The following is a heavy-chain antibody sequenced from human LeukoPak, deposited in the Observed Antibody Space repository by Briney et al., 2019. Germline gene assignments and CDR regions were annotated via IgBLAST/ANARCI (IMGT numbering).Heavy chain of an antibody. CDR1: GFTFSSYG. CDR3: AKDHGTSGTAFDP. D-gene: IGHD1-1*01. J-gene: IGHJ5*02. V-gene: IGHV3-23*01. CDR2: IGGGGLST. Sequence: PGGSLRLSCAASGFTFSSYGLNWVRQAPGTGLEWVSGIGGGGLSTDYADSVKGRFTISRDNSKNTLYLQMNSLRAEDTAVYYCAKDHGTSGTAFDPWGQGTLVTVSS.